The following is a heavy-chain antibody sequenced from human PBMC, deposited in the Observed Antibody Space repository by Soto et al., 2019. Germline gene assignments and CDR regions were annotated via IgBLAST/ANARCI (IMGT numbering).Heavy chain of an antibody. D-gene: IGHD6-19*01. J-gene: IGHJ4*02. CDR1: GFTFSSYG. CDR2: IWYDGSNK. Sequence: QVQLVESGGGVVQPGRSLRLSCAASGFTFSSYGMHWVRQAPGKGLEWVAVIWYDGSNKYYADSVKGRFTISRDNSKKTLXLQMNSLRAEDTAVYYCARDCAGYSSGWYQRGGFDYWGQGTLVTVSS. V-gene: IGHV3-33*01. CDR3: ARDCAGYSSGWYQRGGFDY.